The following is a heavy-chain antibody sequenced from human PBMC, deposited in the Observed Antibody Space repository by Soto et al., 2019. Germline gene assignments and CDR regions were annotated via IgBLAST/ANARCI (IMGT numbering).Heavy chain of an antibody. Sequence: GGSLRLSCAASGFTFSSYGMHWVRQAPGKGLEWVAVIWYDGSNKYYADSVKGRFTISRDNSKNTLYLQMNSLRAEDTAVYYCARDLQRTYYDFWSGLISYGMDVWDQGTTVTVSS. D-gene: IGHD3-3*01. CDR1: GFTFSSYG. CDR2: IWYDGSNK. J-gene: IGHJ6*02. CDR3: ARDLQRTYYDFWSGLISYGMDV. V-gene: IGHV3-33*01.